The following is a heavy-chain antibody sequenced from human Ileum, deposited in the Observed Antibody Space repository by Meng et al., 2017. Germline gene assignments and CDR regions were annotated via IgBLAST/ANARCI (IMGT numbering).Heavy chain of an antibody. CDR3: ARGGGGGWPNWFDP. D-gene: IGHD6-19*01. J-gene: IGHJ5*02. CDR2: VYNTGNT. CDR1: GGSVSSANSY. Sequence: QVRRQEPGPGLVGPSETLSLTCTVSGGSVSSANSYWSWIRQTPGKVLGWIGYVYNTGNTNSNPSLRSRLTMSVDTSNSQFSLKLTSVTAADTAVYYCARGGGGGWPNWFDPWGQGTLVTVSS. V-gene: IGHV4-61*01.